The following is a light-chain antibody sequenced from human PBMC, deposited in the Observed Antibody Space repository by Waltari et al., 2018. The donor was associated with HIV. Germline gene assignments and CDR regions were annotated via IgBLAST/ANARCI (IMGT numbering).Light chain of an antibody. CDR2: EVS. Sequence: QSALTQPASVSGSPGQSITISCTGPNSDVGIYNYVSWYHQHSCKAPKVMMSEVSHRPSGVSHRFAGSKSGNTASLTISGLQAEDEADYYCCSYTIVRTLVFGTGTKVAV. V-gene: IGLV2-14*01. CDR3: CSYTIVRTLV. J-gene: IGLJ1*01. CDR1: NSDVGIYNY.